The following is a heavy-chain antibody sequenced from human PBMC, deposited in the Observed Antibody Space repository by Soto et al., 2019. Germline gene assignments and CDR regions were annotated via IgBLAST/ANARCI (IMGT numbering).Heavy chain of an antibody. V-gene: IGHV1-18*01. CDR1: GYTFTNYG. CDR3: ARDLGQQLLDY. J-gene: IGHJ4*02. CDR2: ISAYNGDT. D-gene: IGHD6-13*01. Sequence: ASVKVSCKASGYTFTNYGITWVRQAPGQGLEWMGWISAYNGDTNYAQNLQGRVTLTTDTSTTTAYLELRSLRSDDTAVYFCARDLGQQLLDYWGQGPLVTVSS.